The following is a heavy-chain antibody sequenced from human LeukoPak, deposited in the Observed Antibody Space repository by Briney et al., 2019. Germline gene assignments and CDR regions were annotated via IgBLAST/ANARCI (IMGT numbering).Heavy chain of an antibody. V-gene: IGHV1-2*07. Sequence: ASVKVSCKASGYIFTNYYIHWVRQAPGQGLEGVGWTNPTSGGTNYAHKFQDRITVTSDTSISTAYMELSRLRSDDTAVYFCARDHGTVPAANSPDYWGQGTLVTVSS. J-gene: IGHJ4*02. CDR3: ARDHGTVPAANSPDY. CDR1: GYIFTNYY. D-gene: IGHD2-2*01. CDR2: TNPTSGGT.